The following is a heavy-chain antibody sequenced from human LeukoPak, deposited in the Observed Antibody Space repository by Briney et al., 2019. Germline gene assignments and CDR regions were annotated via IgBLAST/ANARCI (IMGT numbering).Heavy chain of an antibody. Sequence: PSETLSLNCTVSGDSIRSDSHYWGWIRQSPGKGLEWIGSIHYSGSTYYNPPLKSRVTISVDTPKNQFSLKLSSVTAADTAVYYCATHVYSSGWYFDYWGQGTLVTVSS. CDR3: ATHVYSSGWYFDY. V-gene: IGHV4-39*01. J-gene: IGHJ4*02. CDR2: IHYSGST. CDR1: GDSIRSDSHY. D-gene: IGHD6-19*01.